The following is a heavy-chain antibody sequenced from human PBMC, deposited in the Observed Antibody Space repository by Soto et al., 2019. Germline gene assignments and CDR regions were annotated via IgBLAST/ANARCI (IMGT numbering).Heavy chain of an antibody. V-gene: IGHV3-9*01. Sequence: GGSLRLSCAASGFTFDDNAMHWVRQAPGKGLEWVSGISWNSVSVGYADSVKGRFTISRDNAKNSLYLQMNSLRAEDTALYYWATAGMGIYFDSWGQGPLVTVS. CDR2: ISWNSVSV. D-gene: IGHD1-26*01. CDR1: GFTFDDNA. J-gene: IGHJ4*02. CDR3: ATAGMGIYFDS.